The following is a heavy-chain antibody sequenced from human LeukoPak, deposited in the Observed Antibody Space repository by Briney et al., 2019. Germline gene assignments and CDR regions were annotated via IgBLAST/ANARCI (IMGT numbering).Heavy chain of an antibody. V-gene: IGHV3-21*01. Sequence: GGSLRLSCAASGFTFSSYSMNWVRPAPGKGLEWVSSISSSNKYISYADSVKGRFTISRDDAKDSLYLQMNSLRDEDTAVYYCAARVMIPFGGVIDSWGQGILVTVSS. CDR3: AARVMIPFGGVIDS. J-gene: IGHJ5*01. D-gene: IGHD3-16*01. CDR2: ISSSNKYI. CDR1: GFTFSSYS.